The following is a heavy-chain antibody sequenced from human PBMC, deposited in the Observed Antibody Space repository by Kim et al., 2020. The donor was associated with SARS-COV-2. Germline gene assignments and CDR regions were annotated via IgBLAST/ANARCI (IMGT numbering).Heavy chain of an antibody. V-gene: IGHV3-33*05. J-gene: IGHJ4*01. Sequence: GRSLRLSCAASGFTFSSYGMHWVRQAPGKGLEWVAVISYDGSNKYYADSVKGRFTISRDNSKNTLYLQMNSLRAEDTAVYYCARGRRIIAVAGKGFDYWG. CDR2: ISYDGSNK. CDR1: GFTFSSYG. D-gene: IGHD6-19*01. CDR3: ARGRRIIAVAGKGFDY.